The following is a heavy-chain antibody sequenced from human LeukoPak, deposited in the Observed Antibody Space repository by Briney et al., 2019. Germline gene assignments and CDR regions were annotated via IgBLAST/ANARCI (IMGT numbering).Heavy chain of an antibody. CDR2: ISPYDGDT. CDR3: ARDYCTRGGDCYKEDLFDP. J-gene: IGHJ5*02. V-gene: IGHV1-18*01. Sequence: ASVKVSCKASRYTFAIHGISWVRQPPGQGLEWMAWISPYDGDTNYAQNFEGRVTMTTETSTSTAYMELRSLRSDDAAIYYCARDYCTRGGDCYKEDLFDPWGQGTLVTVSS. D-gene: IGHD2-21*02. CDR1: RYTFAIHG.